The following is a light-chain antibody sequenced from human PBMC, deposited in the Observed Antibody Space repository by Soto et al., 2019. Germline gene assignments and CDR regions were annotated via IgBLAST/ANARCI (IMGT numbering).Light chain of an antibody. CDR1: SSDVGSYNL. CDR2: EGS. J-gene: IGLJ1*01. V-gene: IGLV2-23*01. CDR3: CSHAGSYV. Sequence: QSALTQPASVSGSPGQSITISCTGTSSDVGSYNLVSWYQQHPGKAPKLMIYEGSKRPSGVSNRFSGSKSGNTASLTISGLQAEDEADYYCCSHAGSYVFRTGTKLTVL.